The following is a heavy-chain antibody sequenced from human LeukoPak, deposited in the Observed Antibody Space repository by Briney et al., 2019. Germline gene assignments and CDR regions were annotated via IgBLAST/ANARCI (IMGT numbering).Heavy chain of an antibody. V-gene: IGHV4-4*09. CDR3: ARGHFDSSGYSNPLDS. CDR2: SHTSGDT. CDR1: GASKSSYY. D-gene: IGHD3-22*01. J-gene: IGHJ4*02. Sequence: SETLTLTCTVSGASKSSYYWSWIRQSPGKGLEWIGYSHTSGDTKSNPSLKSRVTMSVDTSKNEFSLKLRSVAAADTALYYCARGHFDSSGYSNPLDSWGQGTLVTVSS.